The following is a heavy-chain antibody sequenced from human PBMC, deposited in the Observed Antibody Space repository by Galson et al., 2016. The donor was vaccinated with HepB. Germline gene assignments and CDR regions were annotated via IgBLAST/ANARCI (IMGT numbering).Heavy chain of an antibody. J-gene: IGHJ6*02. Sequence: SLRLSCAASGFSVGGHYMTRVRQAPGKGLEWVSGISWNSGSIGYADSVKGRFTISRDNAKNSLYVQMNSLRTEDTALYYCAKARSGDYDFWNGRPTDFGMDVWGQGTTVIVSS. CDR1: GFSVGGHY. CDR3: AKARSGDYDFWNGRPTDFGMDV. CDR2: ISWNSGSI. V-gene: IGHV3-9*01. D-gene: IGHD3-3*01.